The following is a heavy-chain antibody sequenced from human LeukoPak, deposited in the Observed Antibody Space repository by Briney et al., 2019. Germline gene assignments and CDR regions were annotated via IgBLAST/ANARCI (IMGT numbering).Heavy chain of an antibody. V-gene: IGHV3-74*01. J-gene: IGHJ4*02. Sequence: GGSLRLSCTASGFAFSSFWMFWVRQAPGKGLVWVSQINPEGASTTYGDPAKGRFTTSRDNAKNALYLQMNSLRVEDTAVYCCARGTPITAGIDFWGQGTLVTVSS. CDR2: INPEGAST. CDR3: ARGTPITAGIDF. D-gene: IGHD6-19*01. CDR1: GFAFSSFW.